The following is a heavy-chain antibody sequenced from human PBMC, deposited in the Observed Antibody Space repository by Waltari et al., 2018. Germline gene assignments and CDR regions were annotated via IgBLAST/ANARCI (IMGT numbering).Heavy chain of an antibody. V-gene: IGHV3-53*01. D-gene: IGHD3-22*01. CDR3: ARDHSMYC. CDR2: IYTDGSA. J-gene: IGHJ1*01. CDR1: GFTVSNNY. Sequence: EVQLVESGGGLIQPGGSLRLSCAVSGFTVSNNYMNWVRQAPGKGLEWVSVIYTDGSAYYADSVKGRFTISRDNSKNTVYLQMNSLRAEDTAVYYCARDHSMYCWGQGTLVTVSS.